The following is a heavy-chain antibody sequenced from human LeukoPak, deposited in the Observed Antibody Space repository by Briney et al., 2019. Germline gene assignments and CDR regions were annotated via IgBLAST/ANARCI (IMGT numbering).Heavy chain of an antibody. V-gene: IGHV1-69*13. J-gene: IGHJ4*02. CDR3: VREGYSSSWYFDY. CDR2: IIPIFGTA. Sequence: ASVKVSCKASGGTFSSYAISWVRQAPGQGLEWMGGIIPIFGTANYAQKFQGRVTITADESTSTAYMELSSLRSEDTAVYYCVREGYSSSWYFDYWGQGTLVTVSS. CDR1: GGTFSSYA. D-gene: IGHD6-13*01.